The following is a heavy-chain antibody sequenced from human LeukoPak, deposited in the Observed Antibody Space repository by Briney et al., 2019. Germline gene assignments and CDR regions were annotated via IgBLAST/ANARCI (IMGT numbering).Heavy chain of an antibody. CDR2: IYSGGST. CDR3: ARDALSTLDY. CDR1: GLTVSDHC. Sequence: GGSLRLSCAASGLTVSDHCMTWVRQAPGKGLEWVSVIYSGGSTYYADSVKGRFTISRDNSKNTLYLQMNSLRAEDTAVYYCARDALSTLDYWGQGTLVTVSS. V-gene: IGHV3-66*02. J-gene: IGHJ4*02. D-gene: IGHD2-2*01.